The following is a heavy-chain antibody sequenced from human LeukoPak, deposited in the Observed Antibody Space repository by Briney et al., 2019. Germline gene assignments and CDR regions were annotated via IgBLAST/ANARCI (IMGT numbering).Heavy chain of an antibody. CDR1: GYNFTSYW. D-gene: IGHD2-2*01. Sequence: GESLKISCKGSGYNFTSYWIGWVRQMPGKGLEWMGIIYPGDSDTRYSPSFQGQVTISADKSISTAYLQWSSLKASDTAMYYCARITHCSSTSCYSAYYWGQGTLVTVSS. CDR2: IYPGDSDT. V-gene: IGHV5-51*01. J-gene: IGHJ4*02. CDR3: ARITHCSSTSCYSAYY.